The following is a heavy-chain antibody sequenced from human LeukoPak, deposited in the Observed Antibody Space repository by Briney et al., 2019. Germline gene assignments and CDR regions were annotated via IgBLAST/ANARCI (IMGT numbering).Heavy chain of an antibody. D-gene: IGHD3-9*01. CDR1: GGTFSNYA. J-gene: IGHJ4*02. V-gene: IGHV1-69*13. CDR3: ARATTYDILTGYFDY. Sequence: SVKVSCKGSGGTFSNYAISWVRQAPGQGLEWMGGIIPIFGTTNYAQKFQGRVTITADESTSTAYMELSSLRAEDTAVYYCARATTYDILTGYFDYWGQGTLVTVSS. CDR2: IIPIFGTT.